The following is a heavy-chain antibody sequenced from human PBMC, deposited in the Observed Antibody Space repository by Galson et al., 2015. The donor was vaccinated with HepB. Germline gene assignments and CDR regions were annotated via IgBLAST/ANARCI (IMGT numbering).Heavy chain of an antibody. CDR1: GYTFTSYD. Sequence: SVKVSCKASGYTFTSYDINWVRQATGQGLEWMGWMNPNSGNTGYAQKFQGRVTMTRNASISTAYMELSSLRSEDTAVYYCARGRSVSGWPIYSYFGTDVRGQGTTVTVSS. V-gene: IGHV1-8*01. CDR2: MNPNSGNT. CDR3: ARGRSVSGWPIYSYFGTDV. D-gene: IGHD6-19*01. J-gene: IGHJ6*02.